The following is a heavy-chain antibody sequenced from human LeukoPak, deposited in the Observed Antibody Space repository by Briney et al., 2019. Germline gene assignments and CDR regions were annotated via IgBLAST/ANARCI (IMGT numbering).Heavy chain of an antibody. Sequence: PGGSLRLSCAASGFTFSSYAMHWVRQAPGKGLEWVAVISYDGSNKYYADPVKGRFTISRDNSKNTLYLQMNSLRAEDTAVYYCARDQKDYDILTEAYYYYYGMDVWGQGTTVTVSS. CDR1: GFTFSSYA. J-gene: IGHJ6*02. V-gene: IGHV3-30-3*01. D-gene: IGHD3-9*01. CDR2: ISYDGSNK. CDR3: ARDQKDYDILTEAYYYYYGMDV.